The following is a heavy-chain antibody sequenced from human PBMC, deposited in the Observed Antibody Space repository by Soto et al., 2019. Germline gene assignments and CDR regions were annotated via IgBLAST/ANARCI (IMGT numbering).Heavy chain of an antibody. CDR1: GYTFISYY. Sequence: QVQLVQSGAEVKKPGASVKVSCKASGYTFISYYTHWVRQAPGQGLEWMGMINPSGGTTKYAEKLQGRVTLTRDTSTSTVYMELSSLRSEDTAVYYCARSWWGTDRLMAYNWLGPWGQGTLVTVSS. V-gene: IGHV1-46*03. CDR3: ARSWWGTDRLMAYNWLGP. D-gene: IGHD2-8*02. J-gene: IGHJ5*02. CDR2: INPSGGTT.